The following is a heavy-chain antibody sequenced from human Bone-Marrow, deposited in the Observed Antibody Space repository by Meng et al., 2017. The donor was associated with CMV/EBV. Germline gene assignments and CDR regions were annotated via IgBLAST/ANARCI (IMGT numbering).Heavy chain of an antibody. J-gene: IGHJ4*02. D-gene: IGHD3-3*01. CDR1: GGTFSSYA. CDR3: AAGLSSGYYNPV. Sequence: SVKVSCKASGGTFSSYAISWVRQAPGQGLEWMGGIIPIFGTANYAQKFQGRVTITTDESTSTAYMELSSLRSEDTAVYYCAAGLSSGYYNPVWGQGTLVSVSS. CDR2: IIPIFGTA. V-gene: IGHV1-69*05.